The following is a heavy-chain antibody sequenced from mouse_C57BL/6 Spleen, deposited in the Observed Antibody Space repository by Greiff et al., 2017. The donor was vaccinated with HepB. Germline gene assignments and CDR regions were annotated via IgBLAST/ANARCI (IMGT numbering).Heavy chain of an antibody. Sequence: EVQLQQSGPELVKPGASVKISCKASGYTFTDYYMNWVKQSHGKSLEWIGDINPNNGGTSYNQKFKGKATFTVDKSSSTAYMELRSLTSEDSAVYYCARNYGSSYVEYFDYWGQGTTLTVSS. CDR3: ARNYGSSYVEYFDY. CDR1: GYTFTDYY. J-gene: IGHJ2*01. V-gene: IGHV1-26*01. CDR2: INPNNGGT. D-gene: IGHD1-1*01.